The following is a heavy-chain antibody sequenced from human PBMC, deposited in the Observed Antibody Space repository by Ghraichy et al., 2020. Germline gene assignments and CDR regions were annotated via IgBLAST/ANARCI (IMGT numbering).Heavy chain of an antibody. CDR3: ARGIPLHYGMDV. CDR1: GFTFSSYS. J-gene: IGHJ6*02. Sequence: SLRLSCAASGFTFSSYSMNWVRQAPGKGLEWVSSISSSSSYIYYADSVKGRFTISRDNAKNSLYLQMNSLRAEDTAVYYCARGIPLHYGMDVWGQGTTVTVSS. CDR2: ISSSSSYI. V-gene: IGHV3-21*01.